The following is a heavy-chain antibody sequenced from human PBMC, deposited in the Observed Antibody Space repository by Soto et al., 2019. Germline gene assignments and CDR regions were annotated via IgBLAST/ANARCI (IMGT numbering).Heavy chain of an antibody. Sequence: PGESLKISCKGSGYSFTSYWIGWVRQMPGKGLEWMGIIYPGDSDTRYSPSFQGQVTISADKSISTAYLQWSSLKASDTAMYYCARHSIAVNYYYYGMDVWRQGTTVTVS. V-gene: IGHV5-51*01. D-gene: IGHD6-19*01. CDR3: ARHSIAVNYYYYGMDV. CDR2: IYPGDSDT. CDR1: GYSFTSYW. J-gene: IGHJ6*02.